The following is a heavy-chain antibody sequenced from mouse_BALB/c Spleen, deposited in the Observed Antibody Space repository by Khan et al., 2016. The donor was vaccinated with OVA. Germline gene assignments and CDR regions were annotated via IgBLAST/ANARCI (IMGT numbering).Heavy chain of an antibody. CDR1: GYSITSGYG. D-gene: IGHD1-2*01. CDR2: ISYSGST. Sequence: EVQLVESGPGLVKPSQSLSPTCTVTGYSITSGYGWNWIRQFPGNKLEWMGYISYSGSTNYNPSLKSRRSITRDTSKNQFFLQLNSVTTEDTATYYCARTARIKYWGQGTTLTVSS. CDR3: ARTARIKY. V-gene: IGHV3-2*02. J-gene: IGHJ2*01.